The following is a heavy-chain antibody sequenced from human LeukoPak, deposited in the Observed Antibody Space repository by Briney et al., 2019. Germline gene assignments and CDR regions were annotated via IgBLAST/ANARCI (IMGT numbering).Heavy chain of an antibody. CDR3: ARPLCLRQRCYFDF. CDR1: GYSISSTYY. D-gene: IGHD3-16*01. Sequence: KPSETLSLTCVVSGYSISSTYYWGWIRQPPGKGLEWIGSIYHSGSTYYNSSLKSRVTISIDTSKNQFSLKLTSVTAADTAVYYCARPLCLRQRCYFDFWGQGTLVTVSS. CDR2: IYHSGST. J-gene: IGHJ4*02. V-gene: IGHV4-38-2*01.